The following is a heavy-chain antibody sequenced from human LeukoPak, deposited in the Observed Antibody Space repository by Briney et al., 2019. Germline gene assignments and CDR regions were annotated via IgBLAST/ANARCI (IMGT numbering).Heavy chain of an antibody. CDR2: IVVGIGNT. Sequence: SVTVSFTASGFTFTISAVQWVRQARGQGLEWIGWIVVGIGNTNYAQKFQERVTINRDMSTSTAYMELSSLRSEDTAVYYCATDDITTGTKTALGFWGQGTLVTVSS. D-gene: IGHD1-1*01. CDR1: GFTFTISA. J-gene: IGHJ4*02. V-gene: IGHV1-58*01. CDR3: ATDDITTGTKTALGF.